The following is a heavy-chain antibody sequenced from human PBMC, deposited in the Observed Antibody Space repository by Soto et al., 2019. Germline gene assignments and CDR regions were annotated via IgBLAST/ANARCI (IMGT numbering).Heavy chain of an antibody. CDR1: GFMFSNHG. Sequence: QVQLVESGGGVVQPGRSLRLSCAASGFMFSNHGMHWVRQARGKGLEWVAVIWSDGNNRYYADSVKGRFTISRDNSKNTLYLQMNSLRAEDTAVYYCVRGDNWNDEASDYWGQGTLVAVSS. J-gene: IGHJ4*02. D-gene: IGHD1-1*01. V-gene: IGHV3-33*01. CDR2: IWSDGNNR. CDR3: VRGDNWNDEASDY.